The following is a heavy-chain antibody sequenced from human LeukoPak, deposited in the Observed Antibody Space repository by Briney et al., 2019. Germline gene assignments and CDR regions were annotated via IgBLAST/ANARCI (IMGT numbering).Heavy chain of an antibody. CDR2: IIPIFGTA. V-gene: IGHV1-69*06. J-gene: IGHJ4*02. Sequence: ASVKVSCKASGGTFSSYAISWVRQAPGQGLEWMGGIIPIFGTANYAQKFQGRVTITADKSTSTAYMELSSLRSEDTAVYYCAQTFRICSSTSCSKPLDYWGQGTLVTVSS. D-gene: IGHD2-2*01. CDR1: GGTFSSYA. CDR3: AQTFRICSSTSCSKPLDY.